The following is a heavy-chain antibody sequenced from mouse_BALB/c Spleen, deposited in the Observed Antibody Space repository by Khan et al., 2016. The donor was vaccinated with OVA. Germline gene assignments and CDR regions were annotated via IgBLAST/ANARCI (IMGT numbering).Heavy chain of an antibody. V-gene: IGHV1-18*01. CDR2: INPKNGVT. J-gene: IGHJ4*01. CDR1: GYTFTEYT. CDR3: ARDAGRY. D-gene: IGHD3-3*01. Sequence: EVQLQQSGPELVKPGASVKISCKTSGYTFTEYTLHWVKQSHGKSLEWIGVINPKNGVTSYNQKFKGKATLTVDKSSRTAYMEFRSLTSEDSAVYYCARDAGRYWGQGTSGTVSS.